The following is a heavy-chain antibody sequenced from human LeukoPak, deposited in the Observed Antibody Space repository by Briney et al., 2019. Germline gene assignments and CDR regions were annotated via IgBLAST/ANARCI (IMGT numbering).Heavy chain of an antibody. V-gene: IGHV3-30-3*01. CDR1: GFTFGSYA. CDR2: ISYDGSNK. J-gene: IGHJ4*02. Sequence: PGGSLRLSCAASGFTFGSYAMHWVRQAPGKGLEWVAVISYDGSNKYYADSVKGRFTISRDNSKNTLYLQMNSLRAEDTAVYYCARDAGSYSPLYYFDYWGQGTLVTVSS. CDR3: ARDAGSYSPLYYFDY. D-gene: IGHD1-26*01.